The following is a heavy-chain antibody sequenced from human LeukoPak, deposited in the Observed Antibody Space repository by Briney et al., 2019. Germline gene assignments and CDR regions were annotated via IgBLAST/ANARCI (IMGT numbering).Heavy chain of an antibody. CDR3: ARADWSGYLYYFDY. D-gene: IGHD3-3*01. CDR2: ISAYNDNT. CDR1: GYTFTSYG. Sequence: GASVKVSCKASGYTFTSYGISWVRQAPGQGLEWMGWISAYNDNTNYAQKLQGRVTMTTDTSTSTAYMELRSLRSDDTAVYYCARADWSGYLYYFDYWGQGTLVTVSS. V-gene: IGHV1-18*01. J-gene: IGHJ4*02.